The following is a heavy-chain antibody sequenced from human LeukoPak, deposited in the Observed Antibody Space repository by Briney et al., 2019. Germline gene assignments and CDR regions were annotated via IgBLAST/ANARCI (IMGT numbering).Heavy chain of an antibody. CDR2: IYYSGST. V-gene: IGHV4-61*01. CDR1: GGSISSSSYY. CDR3: ARVPPIGNPYSSGWTNYYYYGMDV. D-gene: IGHD6-19*01. Sequence: SETLSLTCTVSGGSISSSSYYWSWIRQPPGKGLEWIGYIYYSGSTNYNPSLKSRVTISVDTSKNQFSLKLSSVTAADTAVYYCARVPPIGNPYSSGWTNYYYYGMDVWGQGTTVTVSS. J-gene: IGHJ6*02.